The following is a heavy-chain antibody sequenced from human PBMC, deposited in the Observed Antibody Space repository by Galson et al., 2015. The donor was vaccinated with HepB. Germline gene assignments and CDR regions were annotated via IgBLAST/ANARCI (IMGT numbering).Heavy chain of an antibody. V-gene: IGHV3-23*01. D-gene: IGHD3-10*01. CDR1: GFTFSSYA. J-gene: IGHJ3*02. CDR3: TTTRKHWWFGGAFDI. Sequence: SLRLSCAASGFTFSSYALTWVRQAPGKGLEWVSAISGSGGSTYYADSGKGRFTISRDNSKNTLYLQMNSLKTEDTAVYYCTTTRKHWWFGGAFDIWGQGTMVTVSS. CDR2: ISGSGGST.